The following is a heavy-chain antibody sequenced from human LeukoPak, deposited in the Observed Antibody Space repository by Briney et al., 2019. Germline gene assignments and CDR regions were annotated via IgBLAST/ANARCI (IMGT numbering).Heavy chain of an antibody. CDR3: AKMLGAAGAEYFQH. CDR1: GFTFSSYG. J-gene: IGHJ1*01. CDR2: IRYDGSNK. V-gene: IGHV3-30*02. Sequence: GGSLRLSCAASGFTFSSYGMHWVRQAPGKGLEWVAFIRYDGSNKYYADSVKGRFTISRDNSKNTLYLQMNSLRAEDTAVYYCAKMLGAAGAEYFQHWGQGTLVTVSS. D-gene: IGHD6-13*01.